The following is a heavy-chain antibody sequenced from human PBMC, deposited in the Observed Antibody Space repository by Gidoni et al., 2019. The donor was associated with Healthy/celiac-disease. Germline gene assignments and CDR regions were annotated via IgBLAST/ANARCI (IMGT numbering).Heavy chain of an antibody. CDR2: INPSGGST. CDR3: ARDWVAYCSGGSCYPPLFDY. Sequence: QVQLVQSGAEVKKPGASVKVSCKASGYTFTSYYMHWVRQAPGQGLEWMGIINPSGGSTSYAQKFQGRVTMTRDTSTSTVYMELSSLRSEDTAVYYCARDWVAYCSGGSCYPPLFDYWGQGTLVTVSS. V-gene: IGHV1-46*03. CDR1: GYTFTSYY. J-gene: IGHJ4*02. D-gene: IGHD2-15*01.